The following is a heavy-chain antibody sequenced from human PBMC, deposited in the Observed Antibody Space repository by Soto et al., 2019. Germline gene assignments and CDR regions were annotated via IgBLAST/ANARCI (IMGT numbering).Heavy chain of an antibody. V-gene: IGHV4-39*01. D-gene: IGHD3-22*01. Sequence: SETLSLTCTVSGGSISSSSYYWGWIRQPPGKGLEWIGSIYYSGSTYYNPSLKSRVTISVDTSKNQFSLKLSSVTAADTAVYYCARRLYYDSSGFEGGGMDVWGQGTTVTASS. CDR1: GGSISSSSYY. CDR2: IYYSGST. CDR3: ARRLYYDSSGFEGGGMDV. J-gene: IGHJ6*02.